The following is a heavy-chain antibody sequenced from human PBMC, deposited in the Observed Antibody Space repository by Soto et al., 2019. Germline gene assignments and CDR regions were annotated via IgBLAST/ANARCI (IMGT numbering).Heavy chain of an antibody. Sequence: QVQLVQSGAEVRQPASSVKVSCKTSGGTFSSYAISWVRQAPGQGLEWMGGIVPIVDTSTYAQKFQGRVTITADDSTSTADMELSSLRSDDTAIYYCVRVVAIPGYPDNWGQGTLGTVSS. CDR3: VRVVAIPGYPDN. D-gene: IGHD5-12*01. J-gene: IGHJ4*02. CDR2: IVPIVDTS. CDR1: GGTFSSYA. V-gene: IGHV1-69*12.